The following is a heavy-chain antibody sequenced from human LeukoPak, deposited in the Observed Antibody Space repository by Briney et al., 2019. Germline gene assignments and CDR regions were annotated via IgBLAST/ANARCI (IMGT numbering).Heavy chain of an antibody. CDR1: GYTFTSYY. CDR2: INPSGGST. D-gene: IGHD5-12*01. J-gene: IGHJ4*02. CDR3: ARLGGYDISANRNNDY. V-gene: IGHV1-46*01. Sequence: ASVKVSCKASGYTFTSYYMHWVRQAPGQGLEWMGIINPSGGSTSYAQKFQGRVTMTRDTSTSTVYMELSSLRSEDTAVYYCARLGGYDISANRNNDYWGQGTLVTVSS.